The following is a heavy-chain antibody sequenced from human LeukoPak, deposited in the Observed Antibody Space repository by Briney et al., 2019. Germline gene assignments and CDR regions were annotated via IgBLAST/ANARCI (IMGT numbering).Heavy chain of an antibody. CDR2: ISSSSTI. V-gene: IGHV3-48*01. Sequence: PGGSLRLSCAASGFTFSSYSMNWVRQAPGKGLEWVSYISSSSTIYYADSVKGRFTISRDNAKNSLHLQMNSLRAEDTAVYYCARDAYYDSSGYYRIWGQGTMVTVSS. CDR1: GFTFSSYS. D-gene: IGHD3-22*01. CDR3: ARDAYYDSSGYYRI. J-gene: IGHJ3*02.